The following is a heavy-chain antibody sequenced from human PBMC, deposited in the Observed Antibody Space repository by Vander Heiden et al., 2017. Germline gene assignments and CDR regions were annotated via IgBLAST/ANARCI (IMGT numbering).Heavy chain of an antibody. D-gene: IGHD3-3*01. CDR2: ISSSGSTI. Sequence: EVQLVESGGGLVQPGGSLSLSCAASGFTFSSYEMNWVRQAPGKGLEWVSYISSSGSTIYYADSVKGRFTISRDNAKNSLYLQMNSLRAEDTAVYYCARDYDFWSGKPRWYFDLWGRGTLVTVSS. CDR3: ARDYDFWSGKPRWYFDL. J-gene: IGHJ2*01. V-gene: IGHV3-48*03. CDR1: GFTFSSYE.